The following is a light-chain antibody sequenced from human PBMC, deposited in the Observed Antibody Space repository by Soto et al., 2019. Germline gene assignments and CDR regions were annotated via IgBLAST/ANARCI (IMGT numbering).Light chain of an antibody. CDR3: QSYDTSLNDWV. CDR1: SSNTGAGYD. Sequence: QSVLTQPPSVSGALGQRVTISCTGSSSNTGAGYDVHWYQQVPGMAPKLLIFGNYERPSGVPDRFSGSKSGASASLAISGLQTEDEADYYCQSYDTSLNDWVFGGGTKLTVL. CDR2: GNY. V-gene: IGLV1-40*01. J-gene: IGLJ3*02.